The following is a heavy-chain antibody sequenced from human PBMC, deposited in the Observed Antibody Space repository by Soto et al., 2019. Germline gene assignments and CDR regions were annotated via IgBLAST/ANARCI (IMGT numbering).Heavy chain of an antibody. CDR1: GFTFSNAW. J-gene: IGHJ6*02. CDR2: IKSKTDGGTT. Sequence: GGSLRLSCAASGFTFSNAWMNWVRQAPGKGLEWVGRIKSKTDGGTTDYAAPVKGRFTISRDDSKNTLYLQMNSLKTEDTAVYYCTTAPAARPDYYYYYGMDVWGQGTTVTVSS. V-gene: IGHV3-15*07. CDR3: TTAPAARPDYYYYYGMDV. D-gene: IGHD6-6*01.